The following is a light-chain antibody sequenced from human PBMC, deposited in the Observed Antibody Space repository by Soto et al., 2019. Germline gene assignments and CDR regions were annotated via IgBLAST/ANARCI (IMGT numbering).Light chain of an antibody. CDR2: DAA. Sequence: ETVMTQSPATLSVSPGERATLSCRDGQHIANSLAWYQQKPGQGPRLLIYDAATRATDIPARFSGSGSGTAFTLTISSLQSEDFAVYYCHQYNTWPQTFGQGTNLEIK. CDR1: QHIANS. J-gene: IGKJ2*01. V-gene: IGKV3D-15*01. CDR3: HQYNTWPQT.